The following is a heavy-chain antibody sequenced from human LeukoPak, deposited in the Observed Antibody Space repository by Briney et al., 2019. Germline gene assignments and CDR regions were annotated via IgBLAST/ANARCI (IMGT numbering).Heavy chain of an antibody. V-gene: IGHV3-30*18. J-gene: IGHJ6*02. D-gene: IGHD3-10*01. CDR3: AKDGTGYGSGSYYYYGMDV. Sequence: PGRSLRLSCAASGFTFSSYGMHWVRQAPGKGLEWVAVVWYGASNKYYADSVKGRFTISRDNAKNTLYLQMNSLRAEDTAVYYCAKDGTGYGSGSYYYYGMDVWGQGTTVTVSS. CDR1: GFTFSSYG. CDR2: VWYGASNK.